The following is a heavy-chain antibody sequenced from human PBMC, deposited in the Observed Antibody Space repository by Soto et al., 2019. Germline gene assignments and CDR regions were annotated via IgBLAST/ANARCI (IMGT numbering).Heavy chain of an antibody. CDR2: IYYSGST. D-gene: IGHD4-17*01. CDR1: GGSISSSSYY. J-gene: IGHJ5*02. CDR3: ARLEDYGDYVNWFDP. V-gene: IGHV4-39*01. Sequence: QLQLQESGPGLVKPSETLSLTCTVSGGSISSSSYYWGWIRQPPGKGLEWIGSIYYSGSTYYNPSLKSRVTISVDTSKIQCSLKLSSVTAADTAVYYCARLEDYGDYVNWFDPWGQGTLVTVSS.